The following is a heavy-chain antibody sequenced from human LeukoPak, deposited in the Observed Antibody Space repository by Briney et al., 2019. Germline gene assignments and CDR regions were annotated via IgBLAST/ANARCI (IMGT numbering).Heavy chain of an antibody. Sequence: ASVKGSCKASGYTFTGYYLHWVRQAPGQGLEWMGWINPDSGGTNYAQKFQGRVTMTRDTSISTAYMALTRLRSDDTAVYYCARIVGYCSGAICPFYGMDVWSQGTTVTVSS. CDR1: GYTFTGYY. D-gene: IGHD2-15*01. J-gene: IGHJ6*02. V-gene: IGHV1-2*02. CDR2: INPDSGGT. CDR3: ARIVGYCSGAICPFYGMDV.